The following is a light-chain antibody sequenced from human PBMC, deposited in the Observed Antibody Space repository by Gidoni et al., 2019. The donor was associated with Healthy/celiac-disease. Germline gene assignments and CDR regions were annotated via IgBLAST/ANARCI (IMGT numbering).Light chain of an antibody. CDR2: EVS. CDR3: SSYAGSNNVV. V-gene: IGLV2-8*01. CDR1: SSDVGGYNY. J-gene: IGLJ2*01. Sequence: SALTQPPSASGSPGQSVTISCTGTSSDVGGYNYVSWYQQHPGKAPKLMIYEVSKRPSGVPDRFSGSKSGNTASLTVSGLQAEDEADYYCSSYAGSNNVVFGGGTKLTGL.